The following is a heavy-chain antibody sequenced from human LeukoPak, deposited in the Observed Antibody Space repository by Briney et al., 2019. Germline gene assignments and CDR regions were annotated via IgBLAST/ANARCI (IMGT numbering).Heavy chain of an antibody. CDR3: ARESGPYYDFWSGYYPHWFDP. J-gene: IGHJ5*02. V-gene: IGHV1-69*06. D-gene: IGHD3-3*01. CDR1: GYTFTSYY. Sequence: SVKVPCKASGYTFTSYYMHWVRQTPGQGLEWMGGIIPMFGTANYAQKFQDRVTITADKSTSTAYMELSSLRSEDTAVYYCARESGPYYDFWSGYYPHWFDPWGQGTLVTVSS. CDR2: IIPMFGTA.